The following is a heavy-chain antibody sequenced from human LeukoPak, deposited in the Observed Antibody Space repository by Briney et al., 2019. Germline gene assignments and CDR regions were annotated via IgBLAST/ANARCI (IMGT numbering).Heavy chain of an antibody. CDR1: GGSISSSSFY. J-gene: IGHJ4*02. CDR3: ARVSMVRGAIDY. CDR2: IYYTGNT. Sequence: SETLSLTCTVSGGSISSSSFYWAWIRQPPGKGLEWPGSIYYTGNTYYNPSLKSRVTISVDTSKNQFSLRLSSVTAADTAVYSCARVSMVRGAIDYWGQGTLVTVSS. V-gene: IGHV4-39*07. D-gene: IGHD3-10*01.